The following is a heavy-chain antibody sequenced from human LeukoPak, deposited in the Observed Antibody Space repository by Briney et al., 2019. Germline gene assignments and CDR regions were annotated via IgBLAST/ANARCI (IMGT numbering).Heavy chain of an antibody. CDR2: INHSGST. V-gene: IGHV4-34*01. J-gene: IGHJ4*02. CDR3: ARVRYSYFDY. Sequence: SETLSLTCAVYGGSFSGYYWSWIRQPPGKGLEWIGEINHSGSTNYNPSLKSRVTISVETSKNQFSLKLSSVTAADTAVYYCARVRYSYFDYWGQGTLVTVSS. D-gene: IGHD5-18*01. CDR1: GGSFSGYY.